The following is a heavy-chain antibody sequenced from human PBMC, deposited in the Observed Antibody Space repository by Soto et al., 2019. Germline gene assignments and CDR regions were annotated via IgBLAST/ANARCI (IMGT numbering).Heavy chain of an antibody. CDR2: ISGYNANT. Sequence: ASVKVSCKPSGYTFTNYGISWVRQAPGQGLEWMGWISGYNANTNYAQKLQGRVTMTTDTSTSTAYMELRSLRSDDTAVYYCARDVWDDSSGYYYFDYWGQGTLVTVS. CDR3: ARDVWDDSSGYYYFDY. J-gene: IGHJ4*02. CDR1: GYTFTNYG. D-gene: IGHD3-22*01. V-gene: IGHV1-18*01.